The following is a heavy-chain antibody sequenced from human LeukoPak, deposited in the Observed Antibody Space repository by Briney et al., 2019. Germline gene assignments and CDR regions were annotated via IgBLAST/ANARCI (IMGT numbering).Heavy chain of an antibody. CDR1: GGSISSSSYY. CDR3: HVGYDSSGYYPATDY. V-gene: IGHV4-39*01. D-gene: IGHD3-22*01. Sequence: SETLSLTCTVSGGSISSSSYYWGWIRQPPGKGLEWIGSIYYSGSTYYNPSLKSRVTISVDTSKNQFSLKLSSVTAADTAAYNCHVGYDSSGYYPATDYWGQGTLVTVSS. J-gene: IGHJ4*02. CDR2: IYYSGST.